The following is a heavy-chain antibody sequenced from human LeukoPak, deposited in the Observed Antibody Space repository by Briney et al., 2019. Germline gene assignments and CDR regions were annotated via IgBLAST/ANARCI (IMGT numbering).Heavy chain of an antibody. V-gene: IGHV3-23*01. CDR3: AKGFRTGVGPYVGYHYYMDV. J-gene: IGHJ6*03. CDR1: GFTFSSYA. D-gene: IGHD1-26*01. CDR2: ISGSGGST. Sequence: PGGSLRLSCAASGFTFSSYAMSWVRQAPGKGLEWVSAISGSGGSTYYADSVKGRFTISRENSKNTVSLQMNSLRDEDTGVYYCAKGFRTGVGPYVGYHYYMDVWSKGATVTVSS.